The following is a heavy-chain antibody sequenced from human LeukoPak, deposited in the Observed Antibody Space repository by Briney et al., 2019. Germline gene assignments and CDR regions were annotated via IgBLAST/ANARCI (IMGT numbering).Heavy chain of an antibody. CDR1: GGSFSGYY. V-gene: IGHV4-34*01. D-gene: IGHD4-23*01. Sequence: SETLSLTCAVYGGSFSGYYWSWIRQPPGKGLEWIGEINHSGSTNYNPSLKSRVTISVDTSKNQFPLKLSSVTAADTAVYSCPRHQRGNSDAFDIWGQGTLVTVSS. CDR3: PRHQRGNSDAFDI. J-gene: IGHJ3*02. CDR2: INHSGST.